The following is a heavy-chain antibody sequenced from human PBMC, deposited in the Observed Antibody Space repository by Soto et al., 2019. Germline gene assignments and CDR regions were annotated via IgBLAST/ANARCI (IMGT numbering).Heavy chain of an antibody. D-gene: IGHD5-18*01. CDR2: ISAYNGNT. J-gene: IGHJ6*02. CDR3: ARDHGGDTADYYYYGMDV. V-gene: IGHV1-18*01. CDR1: GYTFTSYG. Sequence: ASVKVSCKASGYTFTSYGISWVRQAPGQGLEWMGWISAYNGNTNYAQELQGRVTMTTDTSTSTAYMELRSLRSDDTAVYYCARDHGGDTADYYYYGMDVWGQGTTVTVSS.